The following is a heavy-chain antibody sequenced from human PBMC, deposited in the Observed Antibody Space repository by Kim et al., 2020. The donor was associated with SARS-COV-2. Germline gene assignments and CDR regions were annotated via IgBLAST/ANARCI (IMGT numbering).Heavy chain of an antibody. V-gene: IGHV4-39*01. D-gene: IGHD3-3*01. CDR2: IYYSGST. J-gene: IGHJ6*02. CDR1: GGSISSSSYY. Sequence: SETLSLTCTVSGGSISSSSYYWGWIRQPPGKGLEWIGSIYYSGSTYYNPSLKSRVTISVDTSKNQFSLKLSSVTAADTAVYYCARLPAPGQNTIFGVVIGPEYYYYGMDVWGQGTTVTVSS. CDR3: ARLPAPGQNTIFGVVIGPEYYYYGMDV.